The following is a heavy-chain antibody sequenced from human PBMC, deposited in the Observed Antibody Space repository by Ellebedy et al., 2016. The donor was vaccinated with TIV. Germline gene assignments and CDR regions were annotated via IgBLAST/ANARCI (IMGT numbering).Heavy chain of an antibody. V-gene: IGHV1-18*01. CDR1: GYTFTSYG. Sequence: ASVKVSCKASGYTFTSYGISWVRQAPGQGLEWMGWISAYNGNTNYAQKLQGRVTMTTDTSTSTAYMELRSLRSYDTAVYYCARYCSGGSCYIGFDYWGQGTLVTVSS. D-gene: IGHD2-15*01. CDR3: ARYCSGGSCYIGFDY. CDR2: ISAYNGNT. J-gene: IGHJ4*02.